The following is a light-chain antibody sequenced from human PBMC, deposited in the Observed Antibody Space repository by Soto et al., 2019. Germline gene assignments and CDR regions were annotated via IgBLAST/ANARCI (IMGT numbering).Light chain of an antibody. CDR2: GNN. CDR3: QSSDRSLSGSYV. Sequence: QSVLTQPPSVSGAPGQRVTISCTGSSSNIGADYGVHWYQQLPGRAPKLVIYGNNNRPSGVPDRFSGSKSGTAASLAITGLQAEYEADYYCQSSDRSLSGSYVFGTGTKLTVL. CDR1: SSNIGADYG. J-gene: IGLJ1*01. V-gene: IGLV1-40*01.